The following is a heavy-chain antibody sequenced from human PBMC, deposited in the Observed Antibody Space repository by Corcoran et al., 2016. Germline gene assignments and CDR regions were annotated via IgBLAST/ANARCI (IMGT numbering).Heavy chain of an antibody. V-gene: IGHV3-20*01. J-gene: IGHJ4*02. CDR2: INWNAGNT. CDR3: AKGGGGATAGDFDY. CDR1: GFIFDDYG. D-gene: IGHD6-13*01. Sequence: EVLLVESGGGVVRPGGSLRLSCAASGFIFDDYGMSWVRQVPGKGLEWVSGINWNAGNTTYTDSVKGRFTISRDSAKKSLYLQMKSLRAEETALYHCAKGGGGATAGDFDYWGQGSLVTVSS.